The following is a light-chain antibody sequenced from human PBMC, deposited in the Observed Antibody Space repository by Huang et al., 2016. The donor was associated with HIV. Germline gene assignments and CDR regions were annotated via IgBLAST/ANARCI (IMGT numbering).Light chain of an antibody. Sequence: EIVMTQSPATLSLSPGQRVTLSCRANRSVSTNLAWYQQRHGPAPRLLIYGSSTRAPGSPARVSGSGSGTDFSLTISSLQSEDFALYYCHQYNNWLLSFGGGTRV. CDR3: HQYNNWLLS. CDR2: GSS. CDR1: RSVSTN. V-gene: IGKV3-15*01. J-gene: IGKJ4*01.